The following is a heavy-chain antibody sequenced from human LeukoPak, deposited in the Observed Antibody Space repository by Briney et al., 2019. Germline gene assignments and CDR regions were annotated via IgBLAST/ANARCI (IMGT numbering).Heavy chain of an antibody. D-gene: IGHD6-6*01. CDR2: IYYSGST. V-gene: IGHV4-39*07. J-gene: IGHJ4*02. CDR1: GGSISSSSYY. CDR3: ARLGAARPDYFDY. Sequence: SETLSLTCTVSGGSISSSSYYWGWIRQPPGKGLEWIGSIYYSGSTYYNPSLKSRVTISVDTSKNQFSLKLSSVTAADTAVYYCARLGAARPDYFDYWGQGTLVTVSS.